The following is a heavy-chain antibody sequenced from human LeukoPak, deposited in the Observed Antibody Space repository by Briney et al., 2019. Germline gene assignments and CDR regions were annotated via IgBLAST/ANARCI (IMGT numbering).Heavy chain of an antibody. CDR2: ISYDGSNK. V-gene: IGHV3-30-3*01. CDR3: ARGGWGFDY. CDR1: GFTFSSYA. D-gene: IGHD6-19*01. J-gene: IGHJ4*02. Sequence: GRSLRLSCAASGFTFSSYAMHWVRQAPGKGLEWVAVISYDGSNKYYADSVKGRFTISRDNSKNTLYLQMNSLRAEDTAVYYCARGGWGFDYWGQGTLVTVSS.